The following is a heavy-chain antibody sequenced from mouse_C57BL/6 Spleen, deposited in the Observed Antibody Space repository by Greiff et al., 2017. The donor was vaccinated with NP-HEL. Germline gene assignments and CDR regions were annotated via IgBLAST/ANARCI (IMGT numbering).Heavy chain of an antibody. Sequence: EVMLVESGGDLVKPGGSLKLSCAASGFTFSSYGMSWVRQTPDKRLEWVATISSGGSYTYYPDSVKGRFTISRDNAKNTLYLQMSSLKSEDTAMYYCARLTGTDRYFDVWGTGTTVTVSS. CDR1: GFTFSSYG. J-gene: IGHJ1*03. D-gene: IGHD4-1*01. CDR2: ISSGGSYT. V-gene: IGHV5-6*01. CDR3: ARLTGTDRYFDV.